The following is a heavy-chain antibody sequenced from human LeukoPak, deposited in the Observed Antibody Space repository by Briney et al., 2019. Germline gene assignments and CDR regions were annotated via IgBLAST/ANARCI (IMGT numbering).Heavy chain of an antibody. Sequence: SGGSLRLSCAASGFTFSSYWMSWVRQAPGKGLEWVANIKQDGSEKYYVDSVKGRFTISRDNAKNSLYLQMNSLRAEDTAVYYCARDTFKGYCSSTSCYTYYYGMDVWGQGTTVTVSS. CDR1: GFTFSSYW. J-gene: IGHJ6*02. V-gene: IGHV3-7*01. CDR2: IKQDGSEK. CDR3: ARDTFKGYCSSTSCYTYYYGMDV. D-gene: IGHD2-2*01.